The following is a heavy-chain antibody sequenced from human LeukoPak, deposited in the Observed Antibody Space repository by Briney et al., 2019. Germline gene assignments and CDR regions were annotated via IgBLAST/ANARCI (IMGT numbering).Heavy chain of an antibody. CDR3: AISIVGDRPQYYYYYYGMDV. CDR1: GYTFISYG. D-gene: IGHD2-15*01. J-gene: IGHJ6*02. CDR2: MSAYNGNT. Sequence: ASVKVSCKASGYTFISYGISWVRQAPGQGLEWMGWMSAYNGNTNYAQKLQGRVTMTADTSTSTAYMELRSLRSDDTAVYYCAISIVGDRPQYYYYYYGMDVWGQGTTVTVSS. V-gene: IGHV1-18*01.